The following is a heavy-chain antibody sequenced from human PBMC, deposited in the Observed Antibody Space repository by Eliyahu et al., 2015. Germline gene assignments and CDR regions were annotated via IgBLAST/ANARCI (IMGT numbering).Heavy chain of an antibody. V-gene: IGHV3-21*05. CDR2: ISSGSENI. J-gene: IGHJ2*01. CDR3: ARAGGAGWAFDV. Sequence: EVQLVESGGGLVKPGESLRLSCAASGFPFGLYTMIWVRQAPGKGLEWISFISSGSENIWYGDSVKGRFTVSRDNAKESVFLQMNSLSVEDSAPYYCARAGGAGWAFDVWGRGTLVTVSS. D-gene: IGHD6-19*01. CDR1: GFPFGLYT.